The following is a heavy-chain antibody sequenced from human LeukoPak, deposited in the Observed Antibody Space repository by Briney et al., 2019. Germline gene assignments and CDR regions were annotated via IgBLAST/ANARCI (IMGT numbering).Heavy chain of an antibody. V-gene: IGHV3-66*01. Sequence: GGSLRLSCAASGLTFSHVWMTWVRQAPGKGLEWVSVIYSGGSTYYADSVKGRFTISRDNSKNTLYLQMNSLRAEDTAVYYCASGAHYGSGFDYWGQGTLATVSS. CDR1: GLTFSHVW. J-gene: IGHJ4*02. D-gene: IGHD3-10*01. CDR3: ASGAHYGSGFDY. CDR2: IYSGGST.